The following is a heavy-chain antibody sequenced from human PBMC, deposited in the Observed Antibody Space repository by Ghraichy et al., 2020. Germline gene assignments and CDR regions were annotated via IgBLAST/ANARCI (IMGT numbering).Heavy chain of an antibody. CDR2: ISSSSSTI. CDR1: GFTFSSYS. J-gene: IGHJ6*02. V-gene: IGHV3-48*02. Sequence: GGSLRLSCAASGFTFSSYSMNWVRQAPGKGLEWVSYISSSSSTIYYADSVKGRFTISRDNAKNSLYLQMNSLRDEDTAVYYCARPTCSGGSCYSGYYFYGMDVWGQGTTVTVSS. CDR3: ARPTCSGGSCYSGYYFYGMDV. D-gene: IGHD2-15*01.